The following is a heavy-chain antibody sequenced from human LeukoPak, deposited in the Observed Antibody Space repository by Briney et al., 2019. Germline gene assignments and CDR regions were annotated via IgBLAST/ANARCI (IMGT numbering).Heavy chain of an antibody. D-gene: IGHD6-6*01. CDR2: IYYSGST. J-gene: IGHJ4*02. Sequence: WVRQAPGKGLEWIGSIYYSGSTYYNPSLKSRVTISVDTSKNQFSLKLSSVTAADTAVYYCARHSDSSSSSGSPYYFDYWGQGTLVTVSS. V-gene: IGHV4-39*01. CDR3: ARHSDSSSSSGSPYYFDY.